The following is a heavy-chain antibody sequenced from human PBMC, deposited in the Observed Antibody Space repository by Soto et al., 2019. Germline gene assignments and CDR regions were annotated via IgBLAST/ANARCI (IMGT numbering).Heavy chain of an antibody. J-gene: IGHJ3*02. CDR1: GGFVTSGSYY. CDR2: MSHSGGT. D-gene: IGHD1-1*01. V-gene: IGHV4-34*01. CDR3: ARVERGTATTVVDAFDI. Sequence: QVQLQQWGAGLLKPSETLSLTCAVYGGFVTSGSYYWSWIRQPPGKVLEWSGEMSHSGGTHFNPSLKSRVTISVDTSKNQFTLKMSSVTAADTALYYCARVERGTATTVVDAFDIWGPGTMVSVSS.